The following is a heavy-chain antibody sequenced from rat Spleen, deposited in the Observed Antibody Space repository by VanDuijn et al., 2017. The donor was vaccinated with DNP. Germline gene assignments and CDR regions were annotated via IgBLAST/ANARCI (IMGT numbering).Heavy chain of an antibody. V-gene: IGHV5-29*01. Sequence: EVQLVESGGGLVQPGRSLKLSCAASGFTFSNYEMAWVRQAPARGLEWVATIIYDGSSTYYRDSVKGRFTVSRDNAKSTLYLQMDSLRSEDTATYYCARHRTIMPYYYAMDAWGQGASVTVSS. CDR1: GFTFSNYE. CDR3: ARHRTIMPYYYAMDA. CDR2: IIYDGSST. J-gene: IGHJ4*01. D-gene: IGHD1-12*01.